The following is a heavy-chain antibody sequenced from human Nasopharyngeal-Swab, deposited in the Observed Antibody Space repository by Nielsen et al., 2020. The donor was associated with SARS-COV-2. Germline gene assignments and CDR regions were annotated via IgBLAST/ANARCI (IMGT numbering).Heavy chain of an antibody. D-gene: IGHD3-10*01. V-gene: IGHV4-39*07. J-gene: IGHJ4*02. CDR3: ARGRARITMVRGVKQQHFDY. Sequence: WIRQPPGKGLEWIGSIYYSGSTYYNPSLKSRVTISVDTSKNQFSLKLSSVTAADTAVYYCARGRARITMVRGVKQQHFDYWGQGTLVPSPQ. CDR2: IYYSGST.